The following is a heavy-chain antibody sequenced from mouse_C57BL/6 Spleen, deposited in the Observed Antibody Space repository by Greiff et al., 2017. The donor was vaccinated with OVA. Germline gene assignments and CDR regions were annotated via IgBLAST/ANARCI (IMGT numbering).Heavy chain of an antibody. CDR1: GYTFTDYY. CDR3: ARGRGLSYFDY. CDR2: INPNNGGT. V-gene: IGHV1-26*01. J-gene: IGHJ2*01. Sequence: VQLQQSGPELVKPGASVKISCKASGYTFTDYYMNWVKQSHGKSLEWIGDINPNNGGTSYNQKFKGKATLTVDKSSITAYMELRSLTSEDSAVYYCARGRGLSYFDYWGQGTTLTVSS.